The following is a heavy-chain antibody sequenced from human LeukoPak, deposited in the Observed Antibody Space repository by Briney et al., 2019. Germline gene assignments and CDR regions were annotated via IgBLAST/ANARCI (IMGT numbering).Heavy chain of an antibody. V-gene: IGHV1-2*02. D-gene: IGHD1-26*01. CDR2: INPNSGGT. Sequence: ASVKVSCKASGYTFTGYYMHWVRQAPGQGLAWMGWINPNSGGTNYAQKFQGRVTMTRDTSISTAYMELSRLRSDDTAVYYCARGQSGSYPAPDYWGQGTLVTVSS. CDR1: GYTFTGYY. J-gene: IGHJ4*02. CDR3: ARGQSGSYPAPDY.